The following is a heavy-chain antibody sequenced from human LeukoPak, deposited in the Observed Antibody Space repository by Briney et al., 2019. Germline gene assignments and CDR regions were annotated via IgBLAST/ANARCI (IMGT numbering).Heavy chain of an antibody. D-gene: IGHD2-15*01. CDR1: GFIFSSYS. CDR3: ARDHHMDCSGGSCYSGFDY. Sequence: GGSLRLSCAASGFIFSSYSMNWVRQAPGKGLEWVSSISSSSSYIYYADSVKGRFTISRDNAKNSLYLQMNSLRAEDTAVYYCARDHHMDCSGGSCYSGFDYWGQGTLVTVSS. CDR2: ISSSSSYI. V-gene: IGHV3-21*01. J-gene: IGHJ4*02.